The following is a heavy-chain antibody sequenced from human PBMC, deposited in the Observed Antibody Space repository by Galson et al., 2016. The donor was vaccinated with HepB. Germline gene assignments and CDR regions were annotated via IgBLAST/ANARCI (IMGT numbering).Heavy chain of an antibody. CDR3: ARGGAMENRFDS. D-gene: IGHD5-18*01. Sequence: SVKVSCKVSGGNLRSSAISWVRQAPGEGLEWMGGIIPIFGSANYAQKFQGRVTITADEYTSTAYMELSSLRSEDTAVYYCARGGAMENRFDSWGQGTLVTVSS. V-gene: IGHV1-69*13. CDR2: IIPIFGSA. CDR1: GGNLRSSA. J-gene: IGHJ4*02.